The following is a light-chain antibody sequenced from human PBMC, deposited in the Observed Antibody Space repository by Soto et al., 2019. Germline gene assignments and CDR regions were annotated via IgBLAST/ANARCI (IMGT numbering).Light chain of an antibody. CDR3: QQYNDWPLT. CDR2: GAF. V-gene: IGKV3-15*01. J-gene: IGKJ1*01. Sequence: EKRMKQSPVTLSVSPGERVTLSCRASQSVSSNLAWYQQKPGQAPSLLIYGAFTRATGIPARFSGTGSGTEFTLTISSLQSEDFALYYCQQYNDWPLTFGQGTKVDIK. CDR1: QSVSSN.